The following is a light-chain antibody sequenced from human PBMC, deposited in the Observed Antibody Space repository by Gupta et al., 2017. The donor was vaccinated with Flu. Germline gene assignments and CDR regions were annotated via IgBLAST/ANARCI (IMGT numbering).Light chain of an antibody. CDR3: QSYDSSPIGSWV. CDR2: GNS. V-gene: IGLV1-40*01. Sequence: QSVLTQLPSVSGASGPRVTISCTGSSSNIDAGYDVHWYQPLTGTAPKLHIYGNSNRPLGVPDRFSGSKSGTSATLASPELQAEDDSDYYCQSYDSSPIGSWVFGGGTKLTVL. CDR1: SSNIDAGYD. J-gene: IGLJ3*02.